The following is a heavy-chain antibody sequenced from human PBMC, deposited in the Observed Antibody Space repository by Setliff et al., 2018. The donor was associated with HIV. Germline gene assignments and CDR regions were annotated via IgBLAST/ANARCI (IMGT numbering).Heavy chain of an antibody. CDR1: GFIFGNFG. CDR3: ARDLLGATHYFQH. J-gene: IGHJ1*01. CDR2: IRYDGSEK. Sequence: PGGSLRLSCAASGFIFGNFGLHWVRQAPGEGLEWVTFIRYDGSEKFYADSVRGRFTISRDNSKNKLYLQMNSLRIEDTAVYYCARDLLGATHYFQHWGQGTLVTVSS. V-gene: IGHV3-30*02. D-gene: IGHD1-26*01.